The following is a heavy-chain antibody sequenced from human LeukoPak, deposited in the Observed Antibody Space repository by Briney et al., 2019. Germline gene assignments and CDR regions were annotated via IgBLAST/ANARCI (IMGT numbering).Heavy chain of an antibody. V-gene: IGHV4-39*01. D-gene: IGHD3-22*01. Sequence: SETLSLTCTVSGGSIRRSSYYWGWIRQPPGKGLEWIGSMYYSGSTYYNPSLKSRVTISVDTSKNQFSLKLSSATAADTAVYYCARHRTIYYDSSGYWVWGQGTLVTVPS. CDR3: ARHRTIYYDSSGYWV. CDR1: GGSIRRSSYY. J-gene: IGHJ4*02. CDR2: MYYSGST.